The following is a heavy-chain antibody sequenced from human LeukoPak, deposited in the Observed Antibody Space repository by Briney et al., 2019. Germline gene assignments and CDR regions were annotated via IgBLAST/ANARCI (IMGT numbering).Heavy chain of an antibody. CDR1: GFTVSNNY. J-gene: IGHJ6*02. D-gene: IGHD2-2*01. V-gene: IGHV3-66*01. CDR3: AKGGCSSTSCYSNLYYDMDV. Sequence: AGGSLRLSCAASGFTVSNNYMSWVRQAPGKGLEWVSVIFSGGTTYYADSVKGRFTISRDNSKNTLSLQINSLRAEDTAVYYCAKGGCSSTSCYSNLYYDMDVWGQGTTVTVSS. CDR2: IFSGGTT.